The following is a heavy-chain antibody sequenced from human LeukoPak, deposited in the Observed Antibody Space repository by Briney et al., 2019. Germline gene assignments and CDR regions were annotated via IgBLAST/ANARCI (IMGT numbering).Heavy chain of an antibody. J-gene: IGHJ3*02. CDR3: ASAYSGSLDAFDI. CDR2: IYPGDSTT. D-gene: IGHD1-26*01. Sequence: GESLKISCKVSGYSFTTYWIGWVRQMPGKGLEWVGIIYPGDSTTKYSPSFQGQVTISVDKSISTAYLQWSSLKASDTAMYYCASAYSGSLDAFDIWGQGTMVTVSS. V-gene: IGHV5-51*01. CDR1: GYSFTTYW.